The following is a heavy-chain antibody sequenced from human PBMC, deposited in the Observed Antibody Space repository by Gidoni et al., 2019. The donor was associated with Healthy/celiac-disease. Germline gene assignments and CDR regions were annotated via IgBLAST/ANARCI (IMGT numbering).Heavy chain of an antibody. CDR1: GFTLGRSA. D-gene: IGHD6-19*01. J-gene: IGHJ6*02. CDR2: ISYDGSNK. CDR3: ARDVYSSGWFSPYYYYGMDV. V-gene: IGHV3-30*01. Sequence: VQLVESGGGVVQAGGSLGLPCSAFGFTLGRSAMHRVRQAPGKGLEWVAVISYDGSNKYYADSVKGRFTISRDNSKNTLYLQMNSLRAEDTAVYYCARDVYSSGWFSPYYYYGMDVWGQGTTVTVSS.